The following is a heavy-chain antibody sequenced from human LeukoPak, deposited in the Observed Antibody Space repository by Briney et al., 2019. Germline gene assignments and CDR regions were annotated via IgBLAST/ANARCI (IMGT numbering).Heavy chain of an antibody. CDR3: AKDPQNGHCSGSNCFYYYYTMDV. D-gene: IGHD2-2*03. Sequence: QPGGSLRLSCAASGFTFSGYWMHWVRQVPEKGLVLVSRIDIGGSGTTYADSVKGRFTISRDNSKNTLYLQMNSLRVEDTAVYYCAKDPQNGHCSGSNCFYYYYTMDVWGQGTTVTVSS. CDR1: GFTFSGYW. CDR2: IDIGGSGT. V-gene: IGHV3-74*01. J-gene: IGHJ6*02.